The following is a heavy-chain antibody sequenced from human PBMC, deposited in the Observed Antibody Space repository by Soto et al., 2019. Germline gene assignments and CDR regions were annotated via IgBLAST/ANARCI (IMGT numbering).Heavy chain of an antibody. CDR1: GFTFSSYG. Sequence: PGGSLRLSCAASGFTFSSYGMHWVRQAPGKGLEWVAVISYDGSNKYYADSVKGRFTISRDNSKNTLYLQMNSLRAEDTAVYYCAKDRYERGVQLEGYFDYWGQGTLVTVSS. J-gene: IGHJ4*02. V-gene: IGHV3-30*18. CDR3: AKDRYERGVQLEGYFDY. D-gene: IGHD1-1*01. CDR2: ISYDGSNK.